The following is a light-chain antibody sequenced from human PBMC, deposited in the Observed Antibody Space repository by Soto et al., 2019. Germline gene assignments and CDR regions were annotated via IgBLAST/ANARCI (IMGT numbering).Light chain of an antibody. V-gene: IGLV7-46*01. CDR3: LLSYSGPSGPRVV. CDR1: TGAVTSGHY. J-gene: IGLJ2*01. CDR2: DTT. Sequence: QAVVTQEPSLTVSPGGTVTLTCGSSTGAVTSGHYPYWFQQKPGQAPRTLIYDTTNKHSWTPARFSGSLLGGKGALTLSGARPEDEAVYYCLLSYSGPSGPRVVFGGGTQLTVL.